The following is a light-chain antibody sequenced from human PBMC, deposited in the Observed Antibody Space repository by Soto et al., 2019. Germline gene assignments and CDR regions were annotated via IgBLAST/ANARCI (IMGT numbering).Light chain of an antibody. CDR3: QKYNNWPPIT. CDR1: QSVSTN. CDR2: GAS. J-gene: IGKJ5*01. V-gene: IGKV3-15*01. Sequence: EIVMTQSPATLSVSPGERATLSCRASQSVSTNLAWYQQKSGQAPTLLIYGASTRATGIPARFSGSGSGTEFTLTISSLQSEDFAVYYCQKYNNWPPITFGQGTRLEIK.